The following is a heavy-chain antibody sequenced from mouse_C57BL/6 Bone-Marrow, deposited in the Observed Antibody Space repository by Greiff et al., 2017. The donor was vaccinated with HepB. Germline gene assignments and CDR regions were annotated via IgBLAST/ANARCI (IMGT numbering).Heavy chain of an antibody. V-gene: IGHV1-78*01. D-gene: IGHD1-1*01. CDR2: IYPRDGST. Sequence: VKVVESDAELVKPGASVKISCKVSGYTFTDHTIHWMKQRPEHGLEWIGYIYPRDGSTKYNEKFKGKATLTADKSSSTAYMQLNSLTSEDSAVYCCARDDDGSLDYWGQGTTLTVSS. CDR3: ARDDDGSLDY. CDR1: GYTFTDHT. J-gene: IGHJ2*01.